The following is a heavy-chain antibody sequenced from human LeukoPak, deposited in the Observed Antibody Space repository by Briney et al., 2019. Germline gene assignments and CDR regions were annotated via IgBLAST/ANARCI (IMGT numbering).Heavy chain of an antibody. CDR2: IGTAGDT. CDR3: ARGSYYDSSGYMS. Sequence: GGSLRLSCAASGFTFSSYDMHWVRHATGKGLEWVSAIGTAGDTYYPGSVKGRFTISRENAKNSLYLQMNSLRAEDTAVYYCARGSYYDSSGYMSWGQGTLVTVSS. D-gene: IGHD3-22*01. CDR1: GFTFSSYD. V-gene: IGHV3-13*01. J-gene: IGHJ5*02.